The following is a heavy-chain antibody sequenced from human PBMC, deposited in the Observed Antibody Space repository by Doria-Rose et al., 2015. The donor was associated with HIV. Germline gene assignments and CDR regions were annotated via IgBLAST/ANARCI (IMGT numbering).Heavy chain of an antibody. CDR2: IFTDDGR. CDR1: GVSLSSPGMG. D-gene: IGHD6-13*01. CDR3: ARIKSSRWYHKYYFDF. Sequence: QITLKESGPVLVKPTETLTLTCTVSGVSLSSPGMGVSWIRQPPGKALEWLANIFTDDGRSYKTSLKSRLTISRGTSKSQVVITMTDMDPGDTATYYCARIKSSRWYHKYYFDFWGQGTLVIVSA. V-gene: IGHV2-26*01. J-gene: IGHJ4*02.